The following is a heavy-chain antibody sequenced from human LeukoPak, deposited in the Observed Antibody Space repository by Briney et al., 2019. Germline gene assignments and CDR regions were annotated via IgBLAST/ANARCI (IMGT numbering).Heavy chain of an antibody. J-gene: IGHJ4*02. Sequence: GAPVKVSCKASGYNFTGYYMHWVRQAPGQGLEWMGWINPNSGGTNYAQKFQGRVTMTRATSISTAYMELSRLLSGDTAVYYCARGKTMVYCGGDCYRFDNWGQGTLVTVSS. D-gene: IGHD2-21*02. CDR2: INPNSGGT. CDR3: ARGKTMVYCGGDCYRFDN. CDR1: GYNFTGYY. V-gene: IGHV1-2*02.